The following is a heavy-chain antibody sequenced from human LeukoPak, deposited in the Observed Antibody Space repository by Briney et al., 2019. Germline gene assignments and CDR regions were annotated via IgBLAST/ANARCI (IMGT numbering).Heavy chain of an antibody. CDR1: GYTFTSYY. Sequence: ASVKVSCKASGYTFTSYYMHWVQQAPGQGLEWMGIINPSGGSTSYAQKFQGRVTMTRDMSTSTVYMELSSLRSEDTAVYYCAREQEWLSLDYWGQGTLVTVSS. CDR3: AREQEWLSLDY. J-gene: IGHJ4*02. CDR2: INPSGGST. V-gene: IGHV1-46*01. D-gene: IGHD3-3*01.